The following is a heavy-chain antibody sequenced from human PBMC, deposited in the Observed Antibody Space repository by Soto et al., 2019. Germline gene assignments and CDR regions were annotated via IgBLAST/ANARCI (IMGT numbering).Heavy chain of an antibody. CDR2: ISSSATTI. J-gene: IGHJ3*02. CDR3: ARAINYDTRNAFDI. D-gene: IGHD3-22*01. Sequence: QVQLVESGGGLVKPGGSLRLSCAASGSTFSDYYMTWIRQAPGMGLEWVSYISSSATTIYYADSVKGRFTISRDNAENSLYLQMNSLRVEDMAVYHCARAINYDTRNAFDIWGQGSMVAVS. CDR1: GSTFSDYY. V-gene: IGHV3-11*01.